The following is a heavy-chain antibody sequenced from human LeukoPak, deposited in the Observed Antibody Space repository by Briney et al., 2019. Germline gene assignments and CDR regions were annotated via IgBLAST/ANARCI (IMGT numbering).Heavy chain of an antibody. V-gene: IGHV3-66*01. Sequence: PGGSLRLSCAASGFXVSSNYISWVRQAPGKGLEWVSVIYSGGSTYYTDSVKGRFTISRDNSKNTLYLQMNSLRAEDTAVYYCARGGGYNSFDYWGQGTLVTVSS. CDR2: IYSGGST. J-gene: IGHJ4*02. CDR1: GFXVSSNY. D-gene: IGHD5-24*01. CDR3: ARGGGYNSFDY.